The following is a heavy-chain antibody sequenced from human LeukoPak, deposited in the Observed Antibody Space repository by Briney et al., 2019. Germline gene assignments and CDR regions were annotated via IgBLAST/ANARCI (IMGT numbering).Heavy chain of an antibody. CDR3: AMDPYYYDSRGQAGHY. CDR1: GFTFSSYS. Sequence: GGSLRLSCAASGFTFSSYSMNWVRQAPGKGLEWVSSISSTSSYIYYADSVKGRFTISRDNAKNSLYLQMNSLRAEDTAVYYCAMDPYYYDSRGQAGHYWGQGTLVTVSS. V-gene: IGHV3-21*01. CDR2: ISSTSSYI. D-gene: IGHD3-22*01. J-gene: IGHJ4*02.